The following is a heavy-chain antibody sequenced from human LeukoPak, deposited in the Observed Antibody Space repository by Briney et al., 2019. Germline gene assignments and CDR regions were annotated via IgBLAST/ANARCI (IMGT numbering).Heavy chain of an antibody. D-gene: IGHD3-22*01. CDR2: INHSGST. V-gene: IGHV4-34*01. J-gene: IGHJ5*02. Sequence: KTSETLSLTCAVYGGSFSGYYWSWIRQPPGKGLEWIGEINHSGSTNYNPSLKSRVTISVDTSKNQFSLKLSSVTAADTAVYYCARAPNYYDSSGYYLSWGQGTLVTVSS. CDR1: GGSFSGYY. CDR3: ARAPNYYDSSGYYLS.